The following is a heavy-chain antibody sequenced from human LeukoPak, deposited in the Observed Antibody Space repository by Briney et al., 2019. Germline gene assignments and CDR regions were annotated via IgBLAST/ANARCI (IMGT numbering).Heavy chain of an antibody. CDR1: GGSISSYY. CDR3: ARDWTGYSSSWFYY. D-gene: IGHD6-13*01. CDR2: IYTSGST. V-gene: IGHV4-4*07. Sequence: SETLSLTCTVSGGSISSYYWSWLRQPAGKGLEWIGRIYTSGSTNYNPSLRSRVTMSVDTSKNQFSLKLSSVTAADTAVYYCARDWTGYSSSWFYYWGQGTLVTVSS. J-gene: IGHJ4*02.